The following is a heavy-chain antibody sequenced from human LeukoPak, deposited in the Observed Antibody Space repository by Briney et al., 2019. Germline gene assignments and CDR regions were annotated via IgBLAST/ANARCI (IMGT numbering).Heavy chain of an antibody. V-gene: IGHV4-34*01. Sequence: PETMSLTCAVYGGSFGGYYWRWIRRHPGKGRGWIGEINHSGSTNYNPALESRLPISVDTYKNKFSLKLSAVTAAVTAVYYCARLGYCSSTSCYARYMDVWGKGTTVTVSS. CDR2: INHSGST. J-gene: IGHJ6*03. CDR1: GGSFGGYY. D-gene: IGHD2-2*01. CDR3: ARLGYCSSTSCYARYMDV.